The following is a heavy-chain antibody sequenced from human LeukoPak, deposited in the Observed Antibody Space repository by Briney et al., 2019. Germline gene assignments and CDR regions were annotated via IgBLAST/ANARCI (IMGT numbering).Heavy chain of an antibody. V-gene: IGHV1-8*01. CDR3: VGKPTDSSGWFWFDP. Sequence: ASVKVSCKASGYTFTSYDINWVRQATGQGLEWMGWMNPNSGNTGYAQKFQGRVTMTRNTSISTAYMELSSLRSEDTAVYYCVGKPTDSSGWFWFDPWGQGTLVTVSS. J-gene: IGHJ5*02. D-gene: IGHD6-19*01. CDR1: GYTFTSYD. CDR2: MNPNSGNT.